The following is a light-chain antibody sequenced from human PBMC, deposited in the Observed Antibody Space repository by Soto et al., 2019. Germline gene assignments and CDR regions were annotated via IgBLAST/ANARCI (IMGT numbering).Light chain of an antibody. J-gene: IGKJ1*01. CDR1: QGIRND. Sequence: AIQMTQSPSCLSVSVGDRVTITCRASQGIRNDLGWYQQKPGKAPKLLIYGASNLQSGVPSRFSGSGSGTDFTLTISSLQPEDFATYYCLQDYNYPRTFGQGTKVEIK. CDR2: GAS. CDR3: LQDYNYPRT. V-gene: IGKV1-6*01.